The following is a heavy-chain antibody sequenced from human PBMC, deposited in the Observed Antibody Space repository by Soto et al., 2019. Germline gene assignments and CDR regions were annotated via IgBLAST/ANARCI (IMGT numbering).Heavy chain of an antibody. CDR1: GGSISSSNW. D-gene: IGHD1-26*01. V-gene: IGHV4-4*02. CDR2: IYHSGST. J-gene: IGHJ6*02. Sequence: QVQLQESGPGLVKPSGTLSLTCAVSGGSISSSNWWSWVRQPPGKGLEWIGEIYHSGSTNYNPSLKSRVTISVDKSKNQFSLKLSSVTAADTAVYYCAQLRGAAQSYYYYGMDVWGQGTTVTVSS. CDR3: AQLRGAAQSYYYYGMDV.